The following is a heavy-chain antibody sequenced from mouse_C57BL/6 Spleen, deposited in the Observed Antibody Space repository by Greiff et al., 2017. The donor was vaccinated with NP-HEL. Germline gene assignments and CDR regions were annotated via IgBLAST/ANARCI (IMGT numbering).Heavy chain of an antibody. D-gene: IGHD2-5*01. V-gene: IGHV5-9-1*02. CDR2: ISSGGDYI. CDR1: GFTFSSYA. CDR3: TRVGHYSNPGYYFDY. J-gene: IGHJ2*01. Sequence: EVKLVESGEGLVKPGGSLKLSCAASGFTFSSYAMSWVRQTPEKRLEWVAYISSGGDYIYYADTVKGRFTISRDNARNTLYLQMSSLKSEDTAMYYCTRVGHYSNPGYYFDYWGQGTTLTVSS.